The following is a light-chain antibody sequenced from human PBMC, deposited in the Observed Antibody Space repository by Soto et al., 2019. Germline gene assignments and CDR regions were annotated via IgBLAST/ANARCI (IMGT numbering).Light chain of an antibody. V-gene: IGLV1-40*01. J-gene: IGLJ1*01. Sequence: QSVLTQPPSVSGAPGQSDTISCTGSSSNIGAGYDVHWYQQLPGTAPKLLIYGNSNRPSGVPDRFSGSKSGTSASLAITGLQAEDEADYYCQPYDSSLSGYVFGTGTKLTVL. CDR2: GNS. CDR1: SSNIGAGYD. CDR3: QPYDSSLSGYV.